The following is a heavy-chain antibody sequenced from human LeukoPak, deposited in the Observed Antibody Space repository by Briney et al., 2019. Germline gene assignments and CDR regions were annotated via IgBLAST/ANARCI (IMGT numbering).Heavy chain of an antibody. Sequence: PSETLSLTCTVSGGSISSYYWSWIRQPPGKGLEWIGYIYYSGSTNYNPSLKSRVTISVDTSKNQFSLKLSSVTAADTAVYYCARDEDSSGYYPYYWGQGTLVTVSS. CDR2: IYYSGST. CDR3: ARDEDSSGYYPYY. J-gene: IGHJ4*02. V-gene: IGHV4-59*01. CDR1: GGSISSYY. D-gene: IGHD3-22*01.